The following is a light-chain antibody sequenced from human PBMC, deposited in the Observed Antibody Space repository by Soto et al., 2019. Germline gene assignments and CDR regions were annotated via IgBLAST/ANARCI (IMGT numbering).Light chain of an antibody. J-gene: IGLJ2*01. CDR3: QFYDSSFVV. Sequence: QSVLTQPPSVSGAPGQRVTISCTESSSNIGAGYDVHWYQQLPGTAPKLLIYGNSNRPSGVPDRFSGSKSGTSASLAITGLQAEDEADYYCQFYDSSFVVFGGGTKVTVL. V-gene: IGLV1-40*01. CDR2: GNS. CDR1: SSNIGAGYD.